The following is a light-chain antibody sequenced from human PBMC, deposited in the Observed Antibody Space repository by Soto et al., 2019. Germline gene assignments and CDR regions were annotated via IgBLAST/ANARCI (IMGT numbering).Light chain of an antibody. V-gene: IGLV2-14*01. CDR2: EVS. J-gene: IGLJ1*01. CDR1: SSDVGGYNY. Sequence: QSALTQPASVSGSPGQSITISCTGTSSDVGGYNYVSWYQQHPGKAPKLVIYEVSHRPSGISGRFSGSKSGNTASLTISGLQVDDEADYFCSSYTTSSPYVFGAGTQLTVL. CDR3: SSYTTSSPYV.